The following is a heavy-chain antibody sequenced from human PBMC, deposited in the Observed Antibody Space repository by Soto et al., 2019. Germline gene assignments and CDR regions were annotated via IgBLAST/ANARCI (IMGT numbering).Heavy chain of an antibody. V-gene: IGHV4-30-2*01. CDR3: ARDGDSPFDY. Sequence: PSETLSLTCAVSGGSISSGGYSWSWIRQPPGKGLEWIGYIYHSGSTYYNPSLKSRVTISVDRSKNQFSLKLSSVTAADTAVYYCARDGDSPFDYWGQGTLVTVSS. D-gene: IGHD3-10*01. CDR2: IYHSGST. CDR1: GGSISSGGYS. J-gene: IGHJ4*02.